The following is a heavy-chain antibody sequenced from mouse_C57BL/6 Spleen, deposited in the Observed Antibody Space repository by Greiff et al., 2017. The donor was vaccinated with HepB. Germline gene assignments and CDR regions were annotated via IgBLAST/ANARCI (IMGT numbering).Heavy chain of an antibody. CDR3: ARDRLYYYGSSPFAY. Sequence: EVQRVESGGGLVKPGGSLKLSCAASGFTFSSYAMSWVRQTPEKRLEWVATISDGGSYTYYPDNVKGRFTISRDNAKNNLYLQMSHLKSEDTAMYYCARDRLYYYGSSPFAYWGQGTLVTVSA. D-gene: IGHD1-1*01. CDR2: ISDGGSYT. V-gene: IGHV5-4*01. CDR1: GFTFSSYA. J-gene: IGHJ3*01.